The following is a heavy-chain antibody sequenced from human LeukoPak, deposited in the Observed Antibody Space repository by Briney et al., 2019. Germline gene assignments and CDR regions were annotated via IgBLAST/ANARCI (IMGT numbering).Heavy chain of an antibody. J-gene: IGHJ5*02. CDR3: ARGGILTGYSYH. CDR2: IRYDGSNK. Sequence: PGGSLRLSCAASGFTFSNYGMHWVRQAPGKGLEWVAFIRYDGSNKYYADSVKGRFTISRDNAKNSLYLQMNSLRAEDAAVYYCARGGILTGYSYHWGQGTLVTVSS. CDR1: GFTFSNYG. V-gene: IGHV3-30*02. D-gene: IGHD3-9*01.